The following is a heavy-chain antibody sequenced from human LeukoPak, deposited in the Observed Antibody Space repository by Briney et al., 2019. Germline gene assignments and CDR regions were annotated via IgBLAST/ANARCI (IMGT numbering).Heavy chain of an antibody. J-gene: IGHJ4*02. Sequence: SETLSLTCTVSGGSINSSAYYWGWIRQPPGKGLEWIGSMYYSGSIYYNPSLKSRVTISVDTSKNQFSLKLNSVTAADTAVYYCARRPSDWYSPIDYWGLGTLVTVS. CDR1: GGSINSSAYY. CDR2: MYYSGSI. CDR3: ARRPSDWYSPIDY. V-gene: IGHV4-39*07. D-gene: IGHD6-19*01.